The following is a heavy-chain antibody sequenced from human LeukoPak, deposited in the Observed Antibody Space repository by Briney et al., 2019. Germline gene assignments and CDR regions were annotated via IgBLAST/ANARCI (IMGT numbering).Heavy chain of an antibody. CDR2: IKQDGSEK. J-gene: IGHJ4*02. CDR1: GFTFSSYW. D-gene: IGHD1-26*01. CDR3: ARVNSGLDY. V-gene: IGHV3-7*01. Sequence: GGSLRLSCAASGFTFSSYWISWVRQAPEKGLEWVANIKQDGSEKYYVDSVKGRFTISRDNAKNSLYLQMNSLRAEDTAVYYCARVNSGLDYWGQGTLVTVSS.